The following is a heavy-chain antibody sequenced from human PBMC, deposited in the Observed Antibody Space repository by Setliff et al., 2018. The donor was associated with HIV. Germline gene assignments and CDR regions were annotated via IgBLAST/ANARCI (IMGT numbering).Heavy chain of an antibody. CDR3: ARQLSNSFDY. Sequence: ASVKVSCKASGYTFTSYGISWVRQAPGQGLEWMGWISTYNGNTHYAQKLQGRVTMTTDTSTSTAYMEFSGLTSDDTAVYYCARQLSNSFDYWGQGTLVTVSS. CDR1: GYTFTSYG. J-gene: IGHJ4*02. D-gene: IGHD1-1*01. V-gene: IGHV1-18*01. CDR2: ISTYNGNT.